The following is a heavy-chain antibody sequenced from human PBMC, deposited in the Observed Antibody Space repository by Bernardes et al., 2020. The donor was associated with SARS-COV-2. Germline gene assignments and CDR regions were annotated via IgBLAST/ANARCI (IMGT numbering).Heavy chain of an antibody. CDR2: IGAPGDT. D-gene: IGHD3-10*02. CDR3: VVRTTSFDF. Sequence: GSLRLSCAASGITFSNYDMHWVRQAAGKGLDWVSTIGAPGDTYYPHSVKGRFTISRDNAKNSLFLQMSSLTTGDTAVYYCVVRTTSFDFWGQGTLVTVSS. J-gene: IGHJ4*02. V-gene: IGHV3-13*01. CDR1: GITFSNYD.